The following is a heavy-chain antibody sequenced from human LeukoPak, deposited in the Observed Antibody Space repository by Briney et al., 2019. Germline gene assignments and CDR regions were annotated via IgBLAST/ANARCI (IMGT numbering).Heavy chain of an antibody. CDR3: ARDLPFGSSSFDAFDI. CDR1: GYTFTGYY. Sequence: ASVKVSCKASGYTFTGYYMHWVRQAPGQGLEWMGWINPNSGGTNYAQKFQGRVTMTRDTSISTAYMELSRLRSDDTAVYYCARDLPFGSSSFDAFDIWGQGTMVTVSS. D-gene: IGHD6-6*01. CDR2: INPNSGGT. J-gene: IGHJ3*02. V-gene: IGHV1-2*02.